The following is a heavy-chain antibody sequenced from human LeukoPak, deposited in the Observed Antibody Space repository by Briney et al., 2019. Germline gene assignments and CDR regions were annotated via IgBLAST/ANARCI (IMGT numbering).Heavy chain of an antibody. CDR1: RFTVSSNY. CDR2: IYSGGST. V-gene: IGHV3-66*01. Sequence: GSLRLSCAASRFTVSSNYMSWVRQAPGKGLEWVSVIYSGGSTYYADSVKGRFTISRDNSKNTLYLQMNSLRAEDTAVYYCARDPPQGSNYDFWSGPSSWGQGTLVTVSS. D-gene: IGHD3-3*01. J-gene: IGHJ4*02. CDR3: ARDPPQGSNYDFWSGPSS.